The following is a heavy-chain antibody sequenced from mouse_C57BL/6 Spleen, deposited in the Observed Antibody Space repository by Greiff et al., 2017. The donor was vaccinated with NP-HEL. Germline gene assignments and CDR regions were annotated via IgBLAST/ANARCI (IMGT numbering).Heavy chain of an antibody. CDR3: ARPTMVTTDYYAMDY. D-gene: IGHD2-9*01. Sequence: VQLQQSGPELVKPGASVKISCKASGYTFTDYYMNWVKQSHGKSLEWIGDINPNNGGTSYNQKFKGKATLTVDKSSSTAYMELRSLTSEDSAVYYCARPTMVTTDYYAMDYWGQGTSVTVSS. V-gene: IGHV1-26*01. CDR2: INPNNGGT. CDR1: GYTFTDYY. J-gene: IGHJ4*01.